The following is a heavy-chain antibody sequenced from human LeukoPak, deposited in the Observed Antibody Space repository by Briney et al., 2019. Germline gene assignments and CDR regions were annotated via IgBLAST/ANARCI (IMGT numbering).Heavy chain of an antibody. J-gene: IGHJ4*02. D-gene: IGHD6-19*01. CDR2: ISSSIRTI. Sequence: GGSLRLSCAASGFTFSTYTMTWVRQAPGKGLECISYISSSIRTIYYADSVKVRFTISRDNAKNSLYLQMNGLRAEDTDVYYCARKGAVAGTLDYWGQGTVVTVSS. CDR1: GFTFSTYT. V-gene: IGHV3-48*01. CDR3: ARKGAVAGTLDY.